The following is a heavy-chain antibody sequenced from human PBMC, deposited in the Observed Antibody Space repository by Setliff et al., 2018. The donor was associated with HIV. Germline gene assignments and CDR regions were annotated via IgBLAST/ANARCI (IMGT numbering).Heavy chain of an antibody. V-gene: IGHV1-69*13. CDR3: ARGALGGDYAGALDF. CDR1: GGSFSSYG. D-gene: IGHD3-16*01. J-gene: IGHJ4*01. Sequence: VASVKVSCKASGGSFSSYGISWVRQAPGQGLEWMGGIIPMYRTANYAQKFQGRVTITADESTSTAYMELSRLRSDDTAVYYCARGALGGDYAGALDFWGQGTQVTVSS. CDR2: IIPMYRTA.